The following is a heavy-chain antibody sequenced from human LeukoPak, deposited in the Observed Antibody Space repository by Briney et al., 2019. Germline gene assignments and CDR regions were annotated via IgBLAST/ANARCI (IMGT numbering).Heavy chain of an antibody. J-gene: IGHJ4*02. Sequence: ASVKVSCKASGYTFTNYGISWVRQAPGQGLEWMGWISAYNGNTKYAQKFQGRVTITRNTSISTAYMELSSLRSEDTAVYYCARVGGGLYSSSSPFDYWGQGTLVTVSS. V-gene: IGHV1-18*01. CDR3: ARVGGGLYSSSSPFDY. CDR1: GYTFTNYG. CDR2: ISAYNGNT. D-gene: IGHD6-6*01.